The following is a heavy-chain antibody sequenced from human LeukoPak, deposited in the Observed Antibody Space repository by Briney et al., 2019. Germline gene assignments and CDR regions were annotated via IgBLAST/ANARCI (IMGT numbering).Heavy chain of an antibody. J-gene: IGHJ6*03. CDR3: AKGTSGIIAGGHDYYMDV. CDR2: IRYDGIAT. CDR1: GFTFSSFG. Sequence: PGGSLRLSCAASGFTFSSFGMNWVRQAPGKVLEWVTFIRYDGIATQYADSVKGRFTISRDNSKNALYLQMISLRPEDTAVYFCAKGTSGIIAGGHDYYMDVWGKGTTVTISS. V-gene: IGHV3-30*02. D-gene: IGHD6-13*01.